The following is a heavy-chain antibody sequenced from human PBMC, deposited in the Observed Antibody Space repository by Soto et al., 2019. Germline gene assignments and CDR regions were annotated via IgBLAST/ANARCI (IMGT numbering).Heavy chain of an antibody. CDR3: ARSKRTTVTGFDP. D-gene: IGHD4-4*01. CDR2: LYYSGST. V-gene: IGHV4-31*03. CDR1: GGSISSGGYY. Sequence: QVQLQESGPGLVKPSQTLSLTCTVSGGSISSGGYYWSWIRQHPGKGLEWIGYLYYSGSTYYNPSLKSRVTISVDTSKNQFYLKLSSVTAADTAVYYCARSKRTTVTGFDPWGQGTLVTVSS. J-gene: IGHJ5*02.